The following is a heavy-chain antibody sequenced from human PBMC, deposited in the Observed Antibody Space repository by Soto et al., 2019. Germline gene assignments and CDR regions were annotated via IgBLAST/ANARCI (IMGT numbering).Heavy chain of an antibody. V-gene: IGHV3-23*01. CDR2: ISASGGGT. CDR1: GFTFSSYV. CDR3: AHGWYGVGWPKSYCDY. D-gene: IGHD3-10*01. J-gene: IGHJ4*02. Sequence: GGSLRLSCAASGFTFSSYVMNWVRQAPGKGLEWVSVISASGGGTYYADSVKGRFTVSRDNSKNTLYLQMNSLRAEANGVYYCAHGWYGVGWPKSYCDYWGPGSLVTASS.